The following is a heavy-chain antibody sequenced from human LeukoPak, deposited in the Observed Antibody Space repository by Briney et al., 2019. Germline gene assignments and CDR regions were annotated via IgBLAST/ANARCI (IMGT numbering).Heavy chain of an antibody. J-gene: IGHJ6*03. V-gene: IGHV1-69*05. CDR1: GGTFSSYA. D-gene: IGHD5-24*01. CDR2: IIPIFGTA. CDR3: ARGGDGYNSDYYYYMDV. Sequence: GASVKVSCKASGGTFSSYAISWVRQAPGQGLEWMGGIIPIFGTANYAQKSQGRVTITTDESTSTAYMELSSLRSEDTAVYYCARGGDGYNSDYYYYMDVWGKGTTVTVSS.